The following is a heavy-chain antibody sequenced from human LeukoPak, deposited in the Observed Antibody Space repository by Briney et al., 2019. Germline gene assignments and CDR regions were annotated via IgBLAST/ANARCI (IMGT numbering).Heavy chain of an antibody. CDR2: ISSSSYI. J-gene: IGHJ6*03. D-gene: IGHD2-8*02. CDR1: GLTFSTYW. V-gene: IGHV3-69-1*01. CDR3: ARVLDYYYYMDV. Sequence: GGSLRLSCAASGLTFSTYWMHWVRQDPGKGLEWVSSISSSSYIYYADSVKGRFTISRDNAKNSLYLQMNSLRAEDTAVYYCARVLDYYYYMDVWGKGTTVTVSS.